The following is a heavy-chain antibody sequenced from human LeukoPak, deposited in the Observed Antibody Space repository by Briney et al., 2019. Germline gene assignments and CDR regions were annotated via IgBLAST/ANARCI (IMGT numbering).Heavy chain of an antibody. CDR3: ARSGTFKYQLPGIAAALFDY. J-gene: IGHJ4*02. D-gene: IGHD6-13*01. CDR2: INTNTGNP. V-gene: IGHV7-4-1*02. CDR1: GYTFTYYG. Sequence: ASVKVSCKASGYTFTYYGLNWVRQAPGQGLECLGGINTNTGNPTYAQGFTGRFVFSLDTSVSTAYLQISSLKAEDTAVYYCARSGTFKYQLPGIAAALFDYWGQGTLVTVSS.